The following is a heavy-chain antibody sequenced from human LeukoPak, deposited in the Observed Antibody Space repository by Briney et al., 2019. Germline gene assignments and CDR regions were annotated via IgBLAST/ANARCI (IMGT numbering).Heavy chain of an antibody. V-gene: IGHV4-4*02. CDR2: IHPGGST. CDR3: ARGSVPFFASDY. Sequence: SETLSLTCGVSGGSISSSNWWSWVRQPPGKGLEWIGEIHPGGSTNYNPSLKSRVTISVDKSKNQFSLKLSPVTAADTAVYYCARGSVPFFASDYWGQGTLVTVSS. D-gene: IGHD3-10*01. CDR1: GGSISSSNW. J-gene: IGHJ4*02.